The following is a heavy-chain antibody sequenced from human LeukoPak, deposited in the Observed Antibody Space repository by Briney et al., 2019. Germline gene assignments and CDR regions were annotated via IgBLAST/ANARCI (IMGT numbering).Heavy chain of an antibody. CDR1: GFTFSSYA. D-gene: IGHD2-15*01. CDR2: ISGSGGST. CDR3: AKDRRYCSGGSCWEMDY. V-gene: IGHV3-23*01. Sequence: GGSLRLSCAASGFTFSSYAMSWVRQAPGKGLEWVSAISGSGGSTYYADSVKGRFTISRDNSKNTLYLQMNSLRAEDTAVYYCAKDRRYCSGGSCWEMDYWGQGTLVTVSS. J-gene: IGHJ4*02.